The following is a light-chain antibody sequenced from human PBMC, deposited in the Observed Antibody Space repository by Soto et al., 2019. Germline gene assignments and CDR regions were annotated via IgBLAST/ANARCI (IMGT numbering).Light chain of an antibody. V-gene: IGKV3-20*01. J-gene: IGKJ4*01. CDR2: GAS. Sequence: EIVLTQSPGTLSLSPGESTTLSCRASQSVGRNFLAWYQQKPGRAPRLLIHGASYRATGVPDRFSGSGSETDFTLTISRLEPEDFAVYYRHQYAASPLTFGGGTKVEIK. CDR3: HQYAASPLT. CDR1: QSVGRNF.